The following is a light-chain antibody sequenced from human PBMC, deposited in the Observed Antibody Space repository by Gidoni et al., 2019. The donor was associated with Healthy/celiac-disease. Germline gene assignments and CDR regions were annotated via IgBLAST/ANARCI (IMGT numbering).Light chain of an antibody. CDR1: QRLMHSKGYYY. CDR2: SGS. V-gene: IGKV2-28*01. CDR3: MQALQTPYT. Sequence: DIVMTQSPLSLPVNPGEPASISCRSSQRLMHSKGYYYLDWYLQKPGQSPQRLIYSGSNRAYGVPYRVSGSGSGTDLTLKISRVEAEDVGVYYCMQALQTPYTFGQGTKMEIK. J-gene: IGKJ2*01.